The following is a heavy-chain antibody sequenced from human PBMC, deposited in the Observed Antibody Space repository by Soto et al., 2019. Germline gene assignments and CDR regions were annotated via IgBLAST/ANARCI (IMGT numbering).Heavy chain of an antibody. D-gene: IGHD6-13*01. V-gene: IGHV1-3*01. J-gene: IGHJ4*02. CDR2: INGGNGNT. Sequence: GASVKVSCKASGNTVPNYAIHWVRQAPGQRLEWMGWINGGNGNTYCSEHFQGRVTMTTDTSTSTAYMELRSLRSDDTAVYYCARDLIAAAGYYFDYWGQGTLVTVS. CDR1: GNTVPNYA. CDR3: ARDLIAAAGYYFDY.